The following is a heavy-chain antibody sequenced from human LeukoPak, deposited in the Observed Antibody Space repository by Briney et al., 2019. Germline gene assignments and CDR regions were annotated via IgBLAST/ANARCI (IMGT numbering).Heavy chain of an antibody. Sequence: PSEILSLTCTVSGGSISSYYWSWIRQPPGKGLEWIGYIYYSGSTNYNPSLKSRVTISVDTSKNQFSLKLSSVTAADTAVYYCARVPPIFGVVIPDYWGQGTLVTVSS. J-gene: IGHJ4*02. CDR1: GGSISSYY. V-gene: IGHV4-59*01. CDR3: ARVPPIFGVVIPDY. D-gene: IGHD3-3*01. CDR2: IYYSGST.